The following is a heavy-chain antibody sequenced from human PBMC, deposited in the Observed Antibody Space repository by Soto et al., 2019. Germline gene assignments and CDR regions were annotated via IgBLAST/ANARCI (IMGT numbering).Heavy chain of an antibody. CDR1: GYTFTSYA. J-gene: IGHJ4*02. V-gene: IGHV1-3*01. CDR3: ARYYCNSSGYPRPFDY. Sequence: ASVKVSCKASGYTFTSYAMHWVRQAPGQRLEWMGWINAGNGNTKYSQKFQGRVTITRDTSASTAYMELSSLRSEDTAVYYCARYYCNSSGYPRPFDYWGQGSLVTVSS. D-gene: IGHD3-22*01. CDR2: INAGNGNT.